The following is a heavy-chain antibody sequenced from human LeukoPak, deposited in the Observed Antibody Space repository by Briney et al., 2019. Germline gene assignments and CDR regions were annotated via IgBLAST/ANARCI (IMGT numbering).Heavy chain of an antibody. CDR3: ARGFGDTVVVLFY. CDR2: MNPNSGNT. Sequence: ASVKVSCKASGYTFTTYDINWVRQATGQGLEWMGWMNPNSGNTGYAQKFQGRVTMTRKTSISTAYMELSSLRSEDTAVYYCARGFGDTVVVLFYWGQGTLVTVSS. V-gene: IGHV1-8*01. D-gene: IGHD3-10*01. CDR1: GYTFTTYD. J-gene: IGHJ4*02.